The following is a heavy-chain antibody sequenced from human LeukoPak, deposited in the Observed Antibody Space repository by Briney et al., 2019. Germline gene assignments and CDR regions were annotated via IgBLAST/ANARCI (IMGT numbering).Heavy chain of an antibody. Sequence: SETLSLTCTVSGGSISSYYWSWIRQPPGKGLEWIGYIYYSGSTNYNPSLKSRVTISVDTSKNQFSLKLSSVTAADTAVYYCARGDYYDILTDYPPSFDYWGQGTLVTVSS. CDR1: GGSISSYY. V-gene: IGHV4-59*01. CDR3: ARGDYYDILTDYPPSFDY. CDR2: IYYSGST. J-gene: IGHJ4*02. D-gene: IGHD3-9*01.